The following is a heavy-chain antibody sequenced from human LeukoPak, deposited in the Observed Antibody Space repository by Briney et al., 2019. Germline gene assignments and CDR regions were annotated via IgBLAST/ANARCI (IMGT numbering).Heavy chain of an antibody. J-gene: IGHJ6*03. CDR3: ASAPERWYSYGSYTYYYMDV. CDR1: GGSISSYY. V-gene: IGHV4-59*01. D-gene: IGHD5-18*01. CDR2: ISYSGST. Sequence: SETLSLTCTVSGGSISSYYWNWIRQPPGKGLEWIGSISYSGSTNYNPSLERRVTISVDTSKNQISLKLRSVTAADTTVYYCASAPERWYSYGSYTYYYMDVWGKGTTVTVSS.